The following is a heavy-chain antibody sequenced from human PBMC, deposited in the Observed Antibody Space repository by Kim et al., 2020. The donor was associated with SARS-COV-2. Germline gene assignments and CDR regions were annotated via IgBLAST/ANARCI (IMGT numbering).Heavy chain of an antibody. CDR2: IDPSDSYT. Sequence: GESLKISCKGSGYSFTSNWISWVRQMPGKGLEWMGRIDPSDSYTNYSPSFQGHVTISADQFISTAYLQWSSLKASDTAMYYCARGRYDILTGYTELDYWGQGTLVTVSS. J-gene: IGHJ4*02. CDR3: ARGRYDILTGYTELDY. D-gene: IGHD3-9*01. CDR1: GYSFTSNW. V-gene: IGHV5-10-1*01.